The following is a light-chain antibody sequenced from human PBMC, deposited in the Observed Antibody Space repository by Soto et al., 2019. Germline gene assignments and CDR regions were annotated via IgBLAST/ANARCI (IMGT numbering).Light chain of an antibody. CDR3: QSYDSSLSGSYV. V-gene: IGLV1-40*01. J-gene: IGLJ1*01. CDR2: NNN. Sequence: QSVLTQPPSVSGAPGQRVTISCTGSSSNIGAGYDVHWYQRLPGTAPKVLIYNNNNRPSGVPDRFSGSKSGTSASLAITRLQAEDEADYYCQSYDSSLSGSYVFGTGTKLTVL. CDR1: SSNIGAGYD.